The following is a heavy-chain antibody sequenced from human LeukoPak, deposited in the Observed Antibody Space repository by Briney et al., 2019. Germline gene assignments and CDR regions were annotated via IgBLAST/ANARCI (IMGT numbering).Heavy chain of an antibody. Sequence: SETLSLTCAVYGGSFSGYYWSWIRQPPGKGLEWIGYIYYSGSTNYNPSLKSRVTISVDTSKNQFSLKLSSVTAADTAVYYCARLDYYYDSSGYFSAFDIWGQGTMVTVSS. V-gene: IGHV4-59*08. CDR1: GGSFSGYY. J-gene: IGHJ3*02. D-gene: IGHD3-22*01. CDR3: ARLDYYYDSSGYFSAFDI. CDR2: IYYSGST.